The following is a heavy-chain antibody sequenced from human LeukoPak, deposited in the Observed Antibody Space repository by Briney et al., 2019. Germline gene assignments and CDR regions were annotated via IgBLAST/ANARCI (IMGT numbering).Heavy chain of an antibody. CDR3: AKDIKEDIVVVPAAPTLGMDV. CDR2: ISWDGGST. D-gene: IGHD2-2*01. J-gene: IGHJ6*04. CDR1: GFTFDDYA. V-gene: IGHV3-43D*03. Sequence: GGSLRLSCAASGFTFDDYAMHWVRQAPGKGLEWVSLISWDGGSTYYADSVKGRFTISRDNSKNSLYLQMNSLRAEDTALYYCAKDIKEDIVVVPAAPTLGMDVWGKGTTVTVSS.